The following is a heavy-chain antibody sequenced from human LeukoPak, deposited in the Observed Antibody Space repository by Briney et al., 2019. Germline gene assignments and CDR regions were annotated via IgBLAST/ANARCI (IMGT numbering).Heavy chain of an antibody. J-gene: IGHJ6*02. CDR2: IYYSGST. D-gene: IGHD2-15*01. Sequence: SETLSLTCTVSGGSISSYYWSWIRQPPGKGLEWIGYIYYSGSTNYNPSLKSRVTISVDTSKNQFSLKLSSVTAADTAVYYCARGHIYCSGGSCYGDYYYGTDVWGQGTTVTVSS. CDR1: GGSISSYY. CDR3: ARGHIYCSGGSCYGDYYYGTDV. V-gene: IGHV4-59*01.